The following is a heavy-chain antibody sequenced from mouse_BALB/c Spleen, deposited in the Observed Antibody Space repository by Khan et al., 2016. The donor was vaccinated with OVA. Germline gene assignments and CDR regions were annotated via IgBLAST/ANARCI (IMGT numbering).Heavy chain of an antibody. J-gene: IGHJ4*01. D-gene: IGHD4-1*01. CDR3: TRVGYNGTMDS. CDR2: INTYTGEP. CDR1: GYTFTNYG. Sequence: QIQLVQSGPELKKPGETVKISCKASGYTFTNYGMNWVKQAPGKDLKWMGWINTYTGEPTYADDFKGRFAFSLETSASTAYLKINNLKNEDTATYFCTRVGYNGTMDSWGQGTPVTVSS. V-gene: IGHV9-3-1*01.